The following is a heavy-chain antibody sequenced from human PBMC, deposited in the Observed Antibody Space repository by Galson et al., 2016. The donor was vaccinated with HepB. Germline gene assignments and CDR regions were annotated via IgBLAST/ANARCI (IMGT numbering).Heavy chain of an antibody. Sequence: TLSLTCTVSGGSISSSSYYWDWIRQPPGKGLEWIGSIYYSGSTYYNPSLKSRVTISVDTSKNQFSLKLSSVTAADTAVYYYARNERRWLHSPYYFDSWGQGTLVTVSS. CDR2: IYYSGST. V-gene: IGHV4-39*01. J-gene: IGHJ4*02. D-gene: IGHD5-24*01. CDR1: GGSISSSSYY. CDR3: ARNERRWLHSPYYFDS.